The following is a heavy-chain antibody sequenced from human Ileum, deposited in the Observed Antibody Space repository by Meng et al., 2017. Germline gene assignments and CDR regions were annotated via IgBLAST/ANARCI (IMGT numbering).Heavy chain of an antibody. J-gene: IGHJ4*02. CDR1: GASVNFGLYF. D-gene: IGHD1-14*01. CDR2: TYYTGLT. Sequence: QVDLQGAGPGRVGPSVSLSLPCTVSGASVNFGLYFWSWIRQSPGKTLEWIGHTYYTGLTNYNPSLKSRVAISLDASKNQFSLKLNSVSAADSAVYFCARTYNTPFFDSWGQGTLVTVSS. CDR3: ARTYNTPFFDS. V-gene: IGHV4-61*01.